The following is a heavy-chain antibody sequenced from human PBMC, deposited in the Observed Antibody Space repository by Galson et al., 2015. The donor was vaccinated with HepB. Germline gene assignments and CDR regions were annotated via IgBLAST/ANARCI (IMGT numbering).Heavy chain of an antibody. Sequence: SLRLSCAASGFTFSSYGMHWVRQAPGKGLEWVAVIWYDGSNKYYADSVKGRFTISRDNSKNTLYLQMNSLRAEDTAVYYCARESGLSHYDYIWGSSLTLDYWGQGTLVTVSS. CDR3: ARESGLSHYDYIWGSSLTLDY. CDR1: GFTFSSYG. CDR2: IWYDGSNK. V-gene: IGHV3-33*01. D-gene: IGHD3-16*01. J-gene: IGHJ4*02.